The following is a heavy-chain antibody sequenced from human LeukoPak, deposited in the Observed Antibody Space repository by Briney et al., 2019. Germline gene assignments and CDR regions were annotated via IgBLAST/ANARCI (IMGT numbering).Heavy chain of an antibody. Sequence: ASETLSLTCTVSGGSISSYYWSWVRQPPGKGLEWIGYIYYSGSTNYNPSLKSRVTISVDTSKNQFSLKLSSVTAADTAVYYCARGGDTVTTDYYYYYGMDVWGQGTTVTVSS. CDR3: ARGGDTVTTDYYYYYGMDV. D-gene: IGHD4-11*01. J-gene: IGHJ6*02. V-gene: IGHV4-59*01. CDR1: GGSISSYY. CDR2: IYYSGST.